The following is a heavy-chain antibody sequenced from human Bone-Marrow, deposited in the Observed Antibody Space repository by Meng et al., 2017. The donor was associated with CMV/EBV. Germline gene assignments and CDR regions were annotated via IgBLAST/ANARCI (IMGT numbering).Heavy chain of an antibody. CDR3: ARDMGNCSSTSCKTSYYYYGMDV. J-gene: IGHJ6*02. Sequence: ASVKVSCKASGYTFTSYDINWVRQATGQGLEWMGWMNPNSGNTGYAQKFQGRVTMTRDTSTSTVYMELSSLRSEDTAVYYCARDMGNCSSTSCKTSYYYYGMDVWVQGTTVTVSS. CDR2: MNPNSGNT. CDR1: GYTFTSYD. D-gene: IGHD2-2*01. V-gene: IGHV1-8*01.